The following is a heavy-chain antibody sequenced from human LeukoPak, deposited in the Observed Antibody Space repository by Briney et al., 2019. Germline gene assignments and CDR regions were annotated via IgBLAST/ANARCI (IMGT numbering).Heavy chain of an antibody. Sequence: ASVKVSCKASGYTFTSYDINWVRQATGQGLEWMGWMNPNSGNTGYAQKFQGRVTITRNTSISTAYMELSSLRSEDTAVYYCARGYGLIVVVNLDYWGQGTLVTVSS. CDR3: ARGYGLIVVVNLDY. CDR1: GYTFTSYD. D-gene: IGHD3-22*01. CDR2: MNPNSGNT. J-gene: IGHJ4*02. V-gene: IGHV1-8*03.